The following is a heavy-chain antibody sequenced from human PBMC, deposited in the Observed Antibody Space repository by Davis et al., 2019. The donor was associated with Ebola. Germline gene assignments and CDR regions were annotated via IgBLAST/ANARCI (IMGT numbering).Heavy chain of an antibody. CDR3: AASAGTVGKFDY. J-gene: IGHJ4*01. Sequence: SVKVSCKASGGTFSSYAISWVRQAPGQGLEWMGEIIPIFGTANYAQKFQGRVTITRDMSTSTSYLDLSNLRSEDTAVYYCAASAGTVGKFDYWGQGTLVTVSS. CDR2: IIPIFGTA. V-gene: IGHV1-69*05. D-gene: IGHD1-14*01. CDR1: GGTFSSYA.